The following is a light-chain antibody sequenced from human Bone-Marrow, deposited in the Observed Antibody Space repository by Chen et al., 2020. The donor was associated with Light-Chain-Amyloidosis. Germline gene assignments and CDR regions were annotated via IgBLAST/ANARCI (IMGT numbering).Light chain of an antibody. CDR1: QSVSSNY. CDR2: GSS. CDR3: QHYGGSLWT. V-gene: IGKV3-20*01. Sequence: DMVLTQSPGTLSLSPGQRATLSCWASQSVSSNYLAWYQQKPGQAPRLLIYGSSSRATDIPDRFSGSGSGTDFTLTISRLEPEDFAVYYCQHYGGSLWTFGQGTKVEIK. J-gene: IGKJ1*01.